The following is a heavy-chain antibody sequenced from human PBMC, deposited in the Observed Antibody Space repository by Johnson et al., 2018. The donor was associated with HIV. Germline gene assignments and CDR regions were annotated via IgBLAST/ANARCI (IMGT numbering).Heavy chain of an antibody. V-gene: IGHV3-20*04. CDR3: AKVFGELPDAFDI. D-gene: IGHD1-26*01. J-gene: IGHJ3*02. Sequence: VQLVESGGGVVRPGGSLRLSCGASGFTFDDYGMSWVRQVPGKGLEWVSGISWNSGSIGYADSVKGRFTISRDNAKNSLYLQMNSLRAEDTAVYYCAKVFGELPDAFDIWGQGTMVTVSS. CDR1: GFTFDDYG. CDR2: ISWNSGSI.